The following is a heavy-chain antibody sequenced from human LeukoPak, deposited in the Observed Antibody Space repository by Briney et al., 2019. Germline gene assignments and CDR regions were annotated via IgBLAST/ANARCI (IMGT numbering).Heavy chain of an antibody. V-gene: IGHV3-23*01. J-gene: IGHJ4*02. CDR1: GFTFSSYA. CDR3: AKIRYSYGYSLRFDY. CDR2: ISGSGGST. D-gene: IGHD5-18*01. Sequence: PRGSLRLSCAASGFTFSSYAMSWVRQAPGKGLEWVSAISGSGGSTYYADSVKGRFTISRDNSKNTLYLQMNSLRAEDTAVYYCAKIRYSYGYSLRFDYWGQGTLVTVSS.